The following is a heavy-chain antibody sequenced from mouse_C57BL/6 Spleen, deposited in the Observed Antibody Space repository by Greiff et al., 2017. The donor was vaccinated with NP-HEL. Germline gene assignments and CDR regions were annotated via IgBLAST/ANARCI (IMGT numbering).Heavy chain of an antibody. J-gene: IGHJ2*01. CDR3: TLYYYGSSSYYFDY. V-gene: IGHV14-4*01. D-gene: IGHD1-1*01. CDR2: IDPENGDT. CDR1: GFNIKDDY. Sequence: EVQLQQSGAELVRPGASVKLSCTASGFNIKDDYMHWVKQRPEQGLEWFGWIDPENGDTEYASKFQGKATITAYTSSNTAYLQLSSLTSEDTAVYYCTLYYYGSSSYYFDYWGQGTTLTVSS.